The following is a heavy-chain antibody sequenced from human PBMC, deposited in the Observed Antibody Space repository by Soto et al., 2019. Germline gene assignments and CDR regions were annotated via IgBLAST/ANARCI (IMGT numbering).Heavy chain of an antibody. D-gene: IGHD3-22*01. CDR3: ARLGAYYPALDS. CDR1: DGSISPNY. J-gene: IGHJ4*02. CDR2: IYYAGTT. Sequence: QVQLQESGPGLVKPSETLSLKCTVSDGSISPNYWTWIRQPPGKGLEWIGYIYYAGTTTYHPSLNSRVSISLDTSKNEVSLKLTSVTAAGTAVYYCARLGAYYPALDSWGQGILVTVSS. V-gene: IGHV4-59*08.